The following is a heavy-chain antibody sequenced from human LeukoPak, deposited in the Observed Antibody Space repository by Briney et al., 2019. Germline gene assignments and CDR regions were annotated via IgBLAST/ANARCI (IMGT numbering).Heavy chain of an antibody. Sequence: PSQTLSLTCTVSGGSISSGTYYWSWVRQHPGKGLEWIGYIHYSGSACYNPSLKSRVSISVDTSKNQFSLKVSSVTAADTAVYYCARLNSENALDYWGQGILVTVSS. CDR2: IHYSGSA. D-gene: IGHD2-8*01. CDR1: GGSISSGTYY. V-gene: IGHV4-31*03. CDR3: ARLNSENALDY. J-gene: IGHJ4*02.